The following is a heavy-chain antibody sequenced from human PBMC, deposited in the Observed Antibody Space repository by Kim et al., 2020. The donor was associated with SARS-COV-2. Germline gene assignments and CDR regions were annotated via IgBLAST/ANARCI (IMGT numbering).Heavy chain of an antibody. CDR3: ARDWDRCGDGYGMDV. V-gene: IGHV3-74*01. CDR2: ISSDATDT. Sequence: GGSLRLSCAGTGFTLSSYWMHWVRQAPGKGLVWVAFISSDATDTRYAESVKGRFVISRDNAKNTLYFQMNSLRGEDTAAYYCARDWDRCGDGYGMDVRG. D-gene: IGHD3-16*02. CDR1: GFTLSSYW. J-gene: IGHJ6*02.